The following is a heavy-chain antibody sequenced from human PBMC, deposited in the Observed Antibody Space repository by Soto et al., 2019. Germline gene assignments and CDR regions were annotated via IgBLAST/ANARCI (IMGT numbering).Heavy chain of an antibody. CDR2: IYYSGST. CDR3: ARVPGGNYYDSSGYDYYGMDG. Sequence: TSETLSLACTVSGGSISSYYWSWIRQPPGKGLEWIGYIYYSGSTNYNPSLKSRVTISVDTSKNQFSLKLSSVTAADTAVYYCARVPGGNYYDSSGYDYYGMDGWGQGTTVTVSS. J-gene: IGHJ6*02. V-gene: IGHV4-59*01. D-gene: IGHD3-22*01. CDR1: GGSISSYY.